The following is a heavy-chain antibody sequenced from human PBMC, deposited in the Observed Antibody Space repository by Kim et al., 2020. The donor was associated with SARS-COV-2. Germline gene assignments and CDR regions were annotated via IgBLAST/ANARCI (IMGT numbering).Heavy chain of an antibody. J-gene: IGHJ3*02. D-gene: IGHD1-7*01. CDR3: ARGGVSKLELRWGDAFDI. V-gene: IGHV4-39*01. Sequence: KSRVPISVDTSKNQFSLKLSSVTAADTAVYYCARGGVSKLELRWGDAFDIWGQGTMVTVSS.